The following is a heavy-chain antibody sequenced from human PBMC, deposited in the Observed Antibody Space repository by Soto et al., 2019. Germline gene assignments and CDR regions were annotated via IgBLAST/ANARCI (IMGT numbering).Heavy chain of an antibody. D-gene: IGHD6-6*01. V-gene: IGHV3-23*01. CDR1: GFTFSSYA. CDR2: ISGSDDST. Sequence: GVSLRLSCAASGFTFSSYAMSWVRQAPGKGLEWVSVISGSDDSTYYADSVKGRFTISRDNSKNTLYLQMNSLRAEDTAVSYCAKRSSSSTFDYWGQGTLVTVSS. CDR3: AKRSSSSTFDY. J-gene: IGHJ4*02.